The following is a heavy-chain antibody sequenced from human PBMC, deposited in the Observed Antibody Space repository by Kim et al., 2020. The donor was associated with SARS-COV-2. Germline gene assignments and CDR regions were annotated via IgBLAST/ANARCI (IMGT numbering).Heavy chain of an antibody. V-gene: IGHV3-23*01. J-gene: IGHJ4*01. D-gene: IGHD3-10*01. CDR3: AKALYGSGSYLVYFDY. Sequence: SVKGRFTISRDNSKNTLYLQMNSLRAEDTAVYYCAKALYGSGSYLVYFDYWGHGTLVTVSS.